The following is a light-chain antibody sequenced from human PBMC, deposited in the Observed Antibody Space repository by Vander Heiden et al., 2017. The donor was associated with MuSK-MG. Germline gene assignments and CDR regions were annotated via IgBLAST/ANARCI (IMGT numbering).Light chain of an antibody. Sequence: DIVLTQSPGTLSLSPGEAGTLSCRASQSVRNNYIAWYQQKPGQAPRLLIYDASSRATGIPDRFSGSGSGTDFTLIISRLEPEDFAVYYCHQFGTSPVTFGGGTKVEIQ. V-gene: IGKV3-20*01. CDR3: HQFGTSPVT. CDR2: DAS. CDR1: QSVRNNY. J-gene: IGKJ4*01.